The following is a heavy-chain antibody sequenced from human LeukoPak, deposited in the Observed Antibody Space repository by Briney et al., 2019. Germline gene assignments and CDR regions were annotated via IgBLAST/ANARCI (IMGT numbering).Heavy chain of an antibody. D-gene: IGHD3-10*01. CDR3: ARVSSMVREDAFDI. CDR1: GGSISSYY. Sequence: SETLSLTCTVSGGSISSYYWSWIRQPPGKGLEWIGYIYYSGSTNYNPSLKSRVTISVDTSKNQFSLKLSSVTAADTAVHYCARVSSMVREDAFDIWGQGTMVTVSS. J-gene: IGHJ3*02. V-gene: IGHV4-59*01. CDR2: IYYSGST.